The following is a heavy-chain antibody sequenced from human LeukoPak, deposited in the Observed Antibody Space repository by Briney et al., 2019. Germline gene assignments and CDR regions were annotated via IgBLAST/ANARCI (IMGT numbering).Heavy chain of an antibody. Sequence: GGSLRLSRAASGFAFSSYAMNWVRQAPGKGLEWVSGISNGGTITNYADSVKGRFTISRDNSKSTLYLQMNGLRAEDTAVYYCAKDIWFGEPHWGQGTLVTVSS. V-gene: IGHV3-23*01. CDR1: GFAFSSYA. J-gene: IGHJ4*02. CDR2: ISNGGTIT. D-gene: IGHD3-10*01. CDR3: AKDIWFGEPH.